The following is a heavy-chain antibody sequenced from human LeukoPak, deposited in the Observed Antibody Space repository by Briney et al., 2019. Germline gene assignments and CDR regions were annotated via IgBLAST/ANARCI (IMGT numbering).Heavy chain of an antibody. V-gene: IGHV3-15*01. CDR3: ATLSTDTPMVTGVDY. D-gene: IGHD5-18*01. CDR1: GFTFNNAW. J-gene: IGHJ4*02. CDR2: IKSKSDGGTT. Sequence: GGSLRLSCAASGFTFNNAWMSWVRQAPGKGLEWVGRIKSKSDGGTTDYAAPVKGRFTISRDDSKNTPYLQMNSLKTEDTAVYFCATLSTDTPMVTGVDYWGQGTLVTVSS.